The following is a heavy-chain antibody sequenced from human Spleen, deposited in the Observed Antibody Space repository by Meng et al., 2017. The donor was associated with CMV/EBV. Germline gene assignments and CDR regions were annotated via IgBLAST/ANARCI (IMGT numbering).Heavy chain of an antibody. Sequence: ASVKVSCKASGYTFTSYDINWVRQATGQGLEWMGWMNPNSGNTGYAQKFQGRVTITRNTSISTAYMELSSLRSEDTAVYYCARVGDIAVLPAAIPTFDSWGQGTLVTVSS. J-gene: IGHJ4*02. CDR2: MNPNSGNT. D-gene: IGHD2-2*02. CDR1: GYTFTSYD. CDR3: ARVGDIAVLPAAIPTFDS. V-gene: IGHV1-8*03.